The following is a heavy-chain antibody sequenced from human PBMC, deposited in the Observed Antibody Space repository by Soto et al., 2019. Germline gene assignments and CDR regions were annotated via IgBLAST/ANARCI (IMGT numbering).Heavy chain of an antibody. V-gene: IGHV3-7*01. CDR2: IKQDGSEK. CDR1: GFTFSSYW. Sequence: GGSLRLSCAASGFTFSSYWMSWVRQAPGKGLEWVANIKQDGSEKYYVDSVKGRFTISRDNAKNSLYLQMNSLRAEDTAVYYCARDGYNWNYEVGEFDYWGQGTLVTVSS. D-gene: IGHD1-7*01. J-gene: IGHJ4*02. CDR3: ARDGYNWNYEVGEFDY.